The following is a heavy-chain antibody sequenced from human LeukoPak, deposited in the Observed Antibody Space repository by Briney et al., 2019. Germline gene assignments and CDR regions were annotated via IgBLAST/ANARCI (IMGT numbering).Heavy chain of an antibody. Sequence: SETLSLTCTVSGGSISSYYWSWIRQPPGKGLEWIGEINHSGSTNYNPSLKSRVTISVDTSKNQFSLKLSSVTAADTAVYYCARVKDGITMVSGGFDPWGQGTLVTVSS. CDR1: GGSISSYY. CDR3: ARVKDGITMVSGGFDP. V-gene: IGHV4-34*01. J-gene: IGHJ5*02. CDR2: INHSGST. D-gene: IGHD3-10*01.